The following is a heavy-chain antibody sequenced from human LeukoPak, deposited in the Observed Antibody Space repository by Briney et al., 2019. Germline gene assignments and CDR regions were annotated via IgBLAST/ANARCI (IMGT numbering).Heavy chain of an antibody. CDR2: IYYSGST. V-gene: IGHV4-61*01. CDR3: ARDLGYSSSRVENWFDP. D-gene: IGHD6-13*01. J-gene: IGHJ5*02. Sequence: SETLSLTCTVSGGSISSSSYYWGWIRQPPGKGLEWIGYIYYSGSTNYNPSLKSRVTISVDTSKNQFSLKLSSVTAADTAVYYCARDLGYSSSRVENWFDPWGQGTLVTVSS. CDR1: GGSISSSSYY.